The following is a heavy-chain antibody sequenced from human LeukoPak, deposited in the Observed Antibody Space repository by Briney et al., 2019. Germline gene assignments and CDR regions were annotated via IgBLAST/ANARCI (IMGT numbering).Heavy chain of an antibody. CDR2: ISGDGGST. CDR1: GFTFDDYA. D-gene: IGHD3-22*01. J-gene: IGHJ4*02. CDR3: AKDFLSSYYYGGSGYYG. Sequence: GGSLRLSCAASGFTFDDYAMHWVRQAPGKGLEWVSLISGDGGSTYYADSVKGRFTISRDNSKNSLYLQMNSLRTEDTALYYCAKDFLSSYYYGGSGYYGWGQGTLVTVSS. V-gene: IGHV3-43*02.